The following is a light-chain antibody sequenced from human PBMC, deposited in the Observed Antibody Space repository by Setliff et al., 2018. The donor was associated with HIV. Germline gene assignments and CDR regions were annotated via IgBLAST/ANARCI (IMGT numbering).Light chain of an antibody. Sequence: LTQPRSVSGSPGQSVTISCTGTSSDVGGYYYVSWYQHYPGRAPRLIIYDVVKRPSGVPDRFSGSKSGNTASLTISGLQAEDEADYHCCSYAGTHTYVLFGGGTKVTVL. CDR2: DVV. J-gene: IGLJ2*01. CDR1: SSDVGGYYY. CDR3: CSYAGTHTYVL. V-gene: IGLV2-11*01.